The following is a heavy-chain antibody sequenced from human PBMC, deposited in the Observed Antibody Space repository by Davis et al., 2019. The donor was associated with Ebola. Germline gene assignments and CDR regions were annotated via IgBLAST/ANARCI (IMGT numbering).Heavy chain of an antibody. D-gene: IGHD2-2*01. Sequence: GESLKISCAASGFTFSSYAMSWVRQAPGKGLEWVSAISGSGGSTYYADSVKGRFTISRDNSKNSLYLQMNSLRAEDTAVYYCARDGVIVLVPAAESDGYYYGMDVWGQGTTVTVSS. V-gene: IGHV3-23*01. J-gene: IGHJ6*02. CDR3: ARDGVIVLVPAAESDGYYYGMDV. CDR2: ISGSGGST. CDR1: GFTFSSYA.